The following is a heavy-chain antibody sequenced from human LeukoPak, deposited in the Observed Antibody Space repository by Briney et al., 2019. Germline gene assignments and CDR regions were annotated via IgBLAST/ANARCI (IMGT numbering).Heavy chain of an antibody. V-gene: IGHV1-2*02. D-gene: IGHD2-15*01. CDR3: AREGHCTGGSCLDY. J-gene: IGHJ4*02. CDR2: INPNSGGT. Sequence: ASVKVSCKASGYTFTDYYIHWVRQAPGQGLEWMGWINPNSGGTNFAQNFQGRVTMTRVTSISTAYMELSRLRSDDTAVFYCAREGHCTGGSCLDYWGQGTLVTVSS. CDR1: GYTFTDYY.